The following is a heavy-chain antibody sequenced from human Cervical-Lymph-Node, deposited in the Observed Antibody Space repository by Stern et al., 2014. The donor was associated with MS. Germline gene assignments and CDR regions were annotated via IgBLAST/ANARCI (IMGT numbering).Heavy chain of an antibody. J-gene: IGHJ6*02. Sequence: VQLVESGGGLVKPGGSLRLSCAASGFTFSDYYMSWVRQAPGKGLEWLSYITSRDTYTNHADSVKGRFTISRDNAKNSLYLQMNSLSAEDTAVYYCAGAYGDYESGMDVWGQGTTVTVSS. D-gene: IGHD4-17*01. CDR3: AGAYGDYESGMDV. CDR1: GFTFSDYY. CDR2: ITSRDTYT. V-gene: IGHV3-11*06.